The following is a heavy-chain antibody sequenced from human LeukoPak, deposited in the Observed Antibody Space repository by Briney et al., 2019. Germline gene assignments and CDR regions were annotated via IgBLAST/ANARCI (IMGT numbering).Heavy chain of an antibody. J-gene: IGHJ4*02. Sequence: GGSLRLSCAASGFSLSSYWMSWVRQAPGKGLERVANIKQDGSEKYYVDSVKGRFTISRDNAKNSLYLQMNSLRAEDTAVYYCARGPYSSSFDYWGQGTLVTVSS. CDR1: GFSLSSYW. D-gene: IGHD6-13*01. CDR2: IKQDGSEK. CDR3: ARGPYSSSFDY. V-gene: IGHV3-7*01.